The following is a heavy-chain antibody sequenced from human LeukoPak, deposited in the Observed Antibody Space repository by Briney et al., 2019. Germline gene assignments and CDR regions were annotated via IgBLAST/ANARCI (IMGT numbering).Heavy chain of an antibody. CDR2: IYHSGST. J-gene: IGHJ4*02. Sequence: SETLSLTCAVYGGSFSGYYWSWIRQPPGKGLEWIGYIYHSGSTYYNPSLKSRVTISVDRSKNQFSLKLSSVTAADTAVYYCARAPCGGDCYIFDYWGQRTLVTVSS. V-gene: IGHV4-30-2*01. CDR3: ARAPCGGDCYIFDY. D-gene: IGHD2-21*02. CDR1: GGSFSGYY.